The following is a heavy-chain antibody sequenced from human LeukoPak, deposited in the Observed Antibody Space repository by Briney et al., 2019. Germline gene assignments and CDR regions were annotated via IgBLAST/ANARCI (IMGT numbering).Heavy chain of an antibody. CDR2: INHGGRI. Sequence: MPSETLSLTCVVSGGSFSGYYWSWIRQPPGKGLEWIGEINHGGRINYSPSLKSRVTISVDTSKNQFSLNPSSVTAADTAVYYCARGLELGYCSGASCYIWFDPWGQGTLVTVSS. J-gene: IGHJ5*02. D-gene: IGHD2-2*02. CDR3: ARGLELGYCSGASCYIWFDP. CDR1: GGSFSGYY. V-gene: IGHV4-34*01.